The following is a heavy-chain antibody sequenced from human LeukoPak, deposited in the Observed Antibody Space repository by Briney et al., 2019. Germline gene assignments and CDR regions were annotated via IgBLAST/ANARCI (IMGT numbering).Heavy chain of an antibody. CDR3: ARSRDLEYYFDY. CDR1: GGSFSGYY. Sequence: KPSETLSLTCAVYGGSFSGYYWSWIRQPPGKGLEWIGEINHSGSTNYNPSLKSRVTISVDTSKNQFSLKLSSVTAADTAVYYCARSRDLEYYFDYWGQGTLVTVSS. V-gene: IGHV4-34*01. CDR2: INHSGST. J-gene: IGHJ4*02.